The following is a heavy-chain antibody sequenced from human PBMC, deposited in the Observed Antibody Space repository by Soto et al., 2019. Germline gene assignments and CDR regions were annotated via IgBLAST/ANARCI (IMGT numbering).Heavy chain of an antibody. CDR2: ISYDGSNK. D-gene: IGHD6-19*01. Sequence: GGSLRLSCAASGCTFSSFAMHWVRQAPGKGLEWVAVISYDGSNKYYADSVKGRFTISRDNSKNTLYLQMNSLRAEDTAVYYCARDPSSGWYGAYGMDVWGQGTTVTVSS. CDR3: ARDPSSGWYGAYGMDV. J-gene: IGHJ6*02. CDR1: GCTFSSFA. V-gene: IGHV3-30-3*01.